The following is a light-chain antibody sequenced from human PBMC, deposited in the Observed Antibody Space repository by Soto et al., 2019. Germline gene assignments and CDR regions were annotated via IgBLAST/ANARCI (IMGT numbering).Light chain of an antibody. V-gene: IGLV2-14*01. J-gene: IGLJ1*01. CDR2: DVS. CDR3: SSYTTSSTYV. CDR1: SSDVGGYNY. Sequence: QSVLTQPASVSGSPGQSITISCTETSSDVGGYNYVSWHQQHPGKVPKLMIYDVSYRPSGVSNRFSGSKSGNTASLTISGLQAEDEADYYCSSYTTSSTYVFGTGTKVTVL.